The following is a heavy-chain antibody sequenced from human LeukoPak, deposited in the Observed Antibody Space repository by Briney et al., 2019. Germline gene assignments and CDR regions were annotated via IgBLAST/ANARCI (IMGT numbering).Heavy chain of an antibody. CDR2: ISGSGGST. D-gene: IGHD3-22*01. CDR1: GFTFSSYA. CDR3: AKDRLGAPYDSSGYYYPHNWFDP. V-gene: IGHV3-23*01. Sequence: PGGSLRLSCAASGFTFSSYAMSWVRQAPGKGLEWVSAISGSGGSTYYADSVKGRFTISRDNSKNTLYLQTNSLRAEDTAVYYCAKDRLGAPYDSSGYYYPHNWFDPWGQGTLVTVSS. J-gene: IGHJ5*02.